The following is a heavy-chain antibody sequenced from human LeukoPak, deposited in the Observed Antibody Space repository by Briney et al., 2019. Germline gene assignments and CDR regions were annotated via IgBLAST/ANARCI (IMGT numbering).Heavy chain of an antibody. J-gene: IGHJ6*03. V-gene: IGHV4-34*01. CDR3: ARAGRMKQWLNMDV. CDR1: GGSFSGYY. D-gene: IGHD6-19*01. Sequence: PSETLSLTCAVYGGSFSGYYWSWIRQPPGKGLEWIGEINHSGSTNYNPSLKSRVTISVDTSKNQFSLKLSSVTAADTAVYYCARAGRMKQWLNMDVWGKGTTVTVSS. CDR2: INHSGST.